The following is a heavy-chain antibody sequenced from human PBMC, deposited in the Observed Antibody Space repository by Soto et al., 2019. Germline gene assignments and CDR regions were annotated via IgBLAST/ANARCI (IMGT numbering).Heavy chain of an antibody. CDR1: GGPISSGGYY. CDR2: IYYSGTT. Sequence: PSETLSLTCTVSGGPISSGGYYWYWIRQHPGKGLEWIGYIYYSGTTYYNPSLKSRVTISVDTSKNQFSLKLSSVTAADTAVYYCARHNYGSGSTYFDYWGQGTLVTVSS. J-gene: IGHJ4*02. V-gene: IGHV4-31*03. D-gene: IGHD3-10*01. CDR3: ARHNYGSGSTYFDY.